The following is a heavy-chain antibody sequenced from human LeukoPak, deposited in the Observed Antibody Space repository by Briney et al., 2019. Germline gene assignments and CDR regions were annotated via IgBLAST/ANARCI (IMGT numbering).Heavy chain of an antibody. V-gene: IGHV4-59*01. Sequence: SETLSLTCTVSGGSISSYYWSWIRQPPGKGLEWIGYIYYSGSTNYSPSLKSRVTISVDTSKNQFSLKLSSVTAADTAVYYCASSVEMATEFDYWGQGTLVTASS. CDR3: ASSVEMATEFDY. J-gene: IGHJ4*02. D-gene: IGHD5-24*01. CDR2: IYYSGST. CDR1: GGSISSYY.